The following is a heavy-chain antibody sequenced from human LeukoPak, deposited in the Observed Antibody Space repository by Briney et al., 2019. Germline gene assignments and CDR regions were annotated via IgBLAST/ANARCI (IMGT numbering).Heavy chain of an antibody. CDR2: ISYDGSNK. Sequence: PGGSLRLSCAASGFTFSSYGMHWVRQAPGKGLEWVAVISYDGSNKYYADSVKGRFTISRDNSKNTLYLQMNSLRAEDTAVYCCAKGSHEFDYWGQGTLVTVSS. J-gene: IGHJ4*02. CDR3: AKGSHEFDY. CDR1: GFTFSSYG. V-gene: IGHV3-30*18.